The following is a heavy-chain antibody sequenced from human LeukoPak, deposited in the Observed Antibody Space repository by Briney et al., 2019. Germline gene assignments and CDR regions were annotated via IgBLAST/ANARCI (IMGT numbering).Heavy chain of an antibody. Sequence: ASVKVSCKTSGYPFTTYEINWVRQAAGQGLEWMGWVHPDTGYADYAQKFQGRVTMTSDTSISTAYMELSSLRSDDTAVYYCARDYQGFDYWGQGTLVTVSS. V-gene: IGHV1-8*01. CDR2: VHPDTGYA. D-gene: IGHD2-2*01. CDR3: ARDYQGFDY. J-gene: IGHJ4*02. CDR1: GYPFTTYE.